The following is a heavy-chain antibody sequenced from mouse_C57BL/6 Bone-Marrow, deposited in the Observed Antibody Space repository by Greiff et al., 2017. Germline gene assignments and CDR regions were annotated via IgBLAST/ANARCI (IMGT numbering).Heavy chain of an antibody. Sequence: QVQLQQPGAELVKPGASVKMSCKASGYTFTSYWITWVKQRPGQGLEWIGDIYPGSGSTNYNEKFKSKATLTVDTSSSTAYTQLSSLTSEDSAVYYCAREDGYFPYWYFDVWGTGTTVTVSS. CDR2: IYPGSGST. J-gene: IGHJ1*03. D-gene: IGHD2-3*01. CDR3: AREDGYFPYWYFDV. V-gene: IGHV1-55*01. CDR1: GYTFTSYW.